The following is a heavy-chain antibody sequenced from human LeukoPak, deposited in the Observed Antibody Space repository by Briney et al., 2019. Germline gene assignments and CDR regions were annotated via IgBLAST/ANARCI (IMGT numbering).Heavy chain of an antibody. CDR3: ARTYGDYPYYFDY. J-gene: IGHJ4*02. CDR2: IYYSGST. Sequence: SETLSLTCTVSGGSISSGDYYWSWLRQPPGKGLEWIGYIYYSGSTYYNPSLKSRVTISVDTSKNQFSLKLSSVTAADTAVYYCARTYGDYPYYFDYWGQGTLVTVSS. V-gene: IGHV4-30-4*01. CDR1: GGSISSGDYY. D-gene: IGHD4-17*01.